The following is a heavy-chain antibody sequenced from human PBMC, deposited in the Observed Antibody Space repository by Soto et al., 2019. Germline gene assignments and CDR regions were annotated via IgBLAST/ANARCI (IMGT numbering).Heavy chain of an antibody. D-gene: IGHD3-10*01. CDR1: GFTFSNYW. Sequence: TVGSLRLSCAASGFTFSNYWIYWVRQAPGKGLVWVSRIKTDGNTTTYADSVKGRFTISRDNAKNTLYLQMNSLRAEDTAVYYCVRDYYGSGNHWGQGTLVTVSP. J-gene: IGHJ5*02. V-gene: IGHV3-74*01. CDR3: VRDYYGSGNH. CDR2: IKTDGNTT.